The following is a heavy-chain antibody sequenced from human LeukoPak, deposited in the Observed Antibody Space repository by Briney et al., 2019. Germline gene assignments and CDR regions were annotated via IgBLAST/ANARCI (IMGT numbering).Heavy chain of an antibody. CDR2: IYYSGST. CDR1: GGSMSSSSYY. D-gene: IGHD2-2*01. CDR3: ASGGVVPAY. V-gene: IGHV4-39*07. J-gene: IGHJ4*02. Sequence: SVTLCLTCTVSGGSMSSSSYYWGWIRQPPGKGLEWIGSIYYSGSTYYNPSLKSRVTISVDTSKNQFSLKLSSVTAADTAVYYCASGGVVPAYWGQGTLVTVSS.